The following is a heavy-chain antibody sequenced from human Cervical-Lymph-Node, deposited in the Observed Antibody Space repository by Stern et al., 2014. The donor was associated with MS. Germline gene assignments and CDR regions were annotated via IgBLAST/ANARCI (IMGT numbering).Heavy chain of an antibody. J-gene: IGHJ3*02. Sequence: VQLVESGPRLVKPSETLSLTCVVSGGSITSYYWSWVRQPAGKGLEWIGRIHASGNADYNSSLKSRVTLSVDTSNSHVSLRLQSVTAADTAVYYCARVGYGDNGWASDIWGQGTTVTVSS. CDR1: GGSITSYY. V-gene: IGHV4-4*07. CDR2: IHASGNA. CDR3: ARVGYGDNGWASDI. D-gene: IGHD4-17*01.